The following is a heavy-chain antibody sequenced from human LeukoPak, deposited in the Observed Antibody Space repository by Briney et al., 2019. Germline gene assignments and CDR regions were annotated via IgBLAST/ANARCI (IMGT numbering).Heavy chain of an antibody. V-gene: IGHV3-7*01. Sequence: TGGSLRLSCAASGFTFSSYWMSWVRQAPGKGLEWVANIKQDGSEKYYVDSVKGRFTISRDNAKNSLYLQMNSLGAEDTAVYYCARCGSGSSCAFDIWGQGTMVTVSS. J-gene: IGHJ3*02. CDR3: ARCGSGSSCAFDI. CDR2: IKQDGSEK. CDR1: GFTFSSYW. D-gene: IGHD3-10*01.